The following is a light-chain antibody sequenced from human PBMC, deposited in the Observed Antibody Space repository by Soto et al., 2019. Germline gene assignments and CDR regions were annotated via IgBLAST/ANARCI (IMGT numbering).Light chain of an antibody. Sequence: DVNLTQSPASLSASLGDRVTMPXRASSSISAYLNWYQQNPGKAPKXXFYXASSFESGVPSRFSGSGCGTEFTITISSLQAYDVETYCCQQYNCYCTFGQGTKVDI. CDR3: QQYNCYCT. V-gene: IGKV1-5*01. J-gene: IGKJ1*01. CDR1: SSISAY. CDR2: XAS.